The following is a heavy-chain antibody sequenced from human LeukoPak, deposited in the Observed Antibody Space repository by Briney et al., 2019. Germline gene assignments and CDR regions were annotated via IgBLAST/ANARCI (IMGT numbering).Heavy chain of an antibody. D-gene: IGHD3-22*01. J-gene: IGHJ4*02. CDR3: ARNYDSIGYYKSLTDS. CDR2: ISSSGSNV. CDR1: EFTFSDYY. V-gene: IGHV3-11*01. Sequence: PGGSLRLSCAASEFTFSDYYMSWIRQAPGKGLEWVSYISSSGSNVYYADSVRGRFTISRDNAENSLYLEMTRLRAEDTAVYFCARNYDSIGYYKSLTDSWGPGTLVTVSS.